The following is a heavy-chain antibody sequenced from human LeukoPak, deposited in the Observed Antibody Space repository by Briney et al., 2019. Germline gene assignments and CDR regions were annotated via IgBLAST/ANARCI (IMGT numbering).Heavy chain of an antibody. CDR2: ISSSSSYI. Sequence: GGSLRLSCAASGFTFSNYIMNWVRQAPGKGLEWVSSISSSSSYIYYADSVKGRFTISRDNAKNSLYLQMNSLRAEDTAVYYCARLELGAYYDSSGHLWGQGTLVTVSS. D-gene: IGHD3-22*01. CDR1: GFTFSNYI. J-gene: IGHJ4*02. V-gene: IGHV3-21*01. CDR3: ARLELGAYYDSSGHL.